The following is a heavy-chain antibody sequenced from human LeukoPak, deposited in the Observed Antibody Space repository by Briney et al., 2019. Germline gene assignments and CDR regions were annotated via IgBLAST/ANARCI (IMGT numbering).Heavy chain of an antibody. CDR3: ARDTNWAFDY. Sequence: GGSLRLSCAASGFTFSSYWMHWVRQAPGKGLEWVSYISGSGSPISYATSVKGRFTISRDNAKNSLYLQMNSLRDEDTAVYYCARDTNWAFDYWGQGTLVTVSS. J-gene: IGHJ4*02. CDR1: GFTFSSYW. CDR2: ISGSGSPI. V-gene: IGHV3-48*02. D-gene: IGHD1-1*01.